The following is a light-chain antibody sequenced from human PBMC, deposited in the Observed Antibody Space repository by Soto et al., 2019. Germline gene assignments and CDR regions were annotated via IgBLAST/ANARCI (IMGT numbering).Light chain of an antibody. J-gene: IGKJ2*01. CDR3: QQCFETPYT. V-gene: IGKV4-1*01. CDR2: WAS. Sequence: DIVMTQSPKSLAVSLGARATITCTSSQTIFYNSNKKNYLAWYQQKVGQPPKVVLYWASTRDSGVPDRFSGSVSGTQFTLTINNLQPEDVALYYCQQCFETPYTFGQGTKLEIK. CDR1: QTIFYNSNKKNY.